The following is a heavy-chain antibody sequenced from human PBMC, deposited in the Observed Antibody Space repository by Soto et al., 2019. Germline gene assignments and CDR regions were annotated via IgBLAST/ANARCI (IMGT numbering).Heavy chain of an antibody. V-gene: IGHV1-18*04. CDR1: GYTFTSYG. CDR3: ARDPLVGATPLYYYYGMDV. CDR2: ISAYNGNT. D-gene: IGHD1-26*01. Sequence: ASVKVSCKASGYTFTSYGISWVRQAPGQGLEWMGWISAYNGNTNYAQKLQGRVTMTTDTSTSTAYMELRSLRSDDTAVYYCARDPLVGATPLYYYYGMDVWGQGXTVTVYS. J-gene: IGHJ6*02.